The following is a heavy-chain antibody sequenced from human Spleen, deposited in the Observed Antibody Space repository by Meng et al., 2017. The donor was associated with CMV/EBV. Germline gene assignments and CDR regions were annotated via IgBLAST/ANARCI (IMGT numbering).Heavy chain of an antibody. Sequence: GGSLRLSCAASGFTFSSYAMSWVRQAPGKGLEWVSAISGSGGSTYYADSVKGRFTISRDNSKNTLYLQMNSLRAEDTAVYYCAKVGLSRYYYDSSGGFDYWGQGTLVTVSS. J-gene: IGHJ4*02. CDR2: ISGSGGST. CDR1: GFTFSSYA. D-gene: IGHD3-22*01. V-gene: IGHV3-23*01. CDR3: AKVGLSRYYYDSSGGFDY.